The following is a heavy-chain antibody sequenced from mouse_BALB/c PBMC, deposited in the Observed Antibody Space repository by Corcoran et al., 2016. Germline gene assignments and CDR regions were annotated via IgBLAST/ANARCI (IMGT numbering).Heavy chain of an antibody. J-gene: IGHJ3*01. CDR3: AGSSSFAY. V-gene: IGHV14-1*02. D-gene: IGHD1-1*01. CDR2: IDPENGNT. CDR1: GFNIKDYY. Sequence: EVQLQQSGAELVRPGALVKLSCKASGFNIKDYYMHWVKQRPEQGLEWIGWIDPENGNTIYDPKFQGKASITADTSSNTASLQLSSLTSEDTAVYYCAGSSSFAYWGQGTLVTVSA.